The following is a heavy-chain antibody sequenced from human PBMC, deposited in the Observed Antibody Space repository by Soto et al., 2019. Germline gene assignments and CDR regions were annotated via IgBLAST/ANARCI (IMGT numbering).Heavy chain of an antibody. Sequence: ASVKVSCKASGYTFSSYGISWVRQAPGQGLEWMGWISAYNGNTNYALKLQGRVTMTTDTSTSTAYMELRSLRSDDTAVYYCALRHGRELTGYYIWGQGTLVTVSS. J-gene: IGHJ4*02. CDR3: ALRHGRELTGYYI. V-gene: IGHV1-18*01. D-gene: IGHD3-9*01. CDR1: GYTFSSYG. CDR2: ISAYNGNT.